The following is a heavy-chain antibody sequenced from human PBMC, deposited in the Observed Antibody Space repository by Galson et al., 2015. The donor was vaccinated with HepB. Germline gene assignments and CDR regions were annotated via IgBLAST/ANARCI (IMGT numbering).Heavy chain of an antibody. V-gene: IGHV3-23*01. CDR3: AKAGSRTFYYYYYMDV. CDR2: ISGSGGST. J-gene: IGHJ6*03. CDR1: GFTFSSYA. Sequence: SLRLSCAASGFTFSSYAMSWVRQAPGKGLEWVSAISGSGGSTYYADSVKGRFTISRDNSKNTLYLQMNSLRAEDTAVYYCAKAGSRTFYYYYYMDVWGKGTTVTVSS. D-gene: IGHD2/OR15-2a*01.